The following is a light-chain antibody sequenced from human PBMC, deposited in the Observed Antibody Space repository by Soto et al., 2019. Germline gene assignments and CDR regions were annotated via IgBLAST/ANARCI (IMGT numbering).Light chain of an antibody. Sequence: EIVLTQSPGTLSLSPGERATLSCRASQSVSSSYLAWYQQKPGQAPRLLIYGASTRATGVPDRFSGSGSATEFTLTISSLQSEDSGVYFCQQYEDWPPITFGQGTRLEIK. CDR1: QSVSSSY. CDR3: QQYEDWPPIT. CDR2: GAS. V-gene: IGKV3-20*01. J-gene: IGKJ5*01.